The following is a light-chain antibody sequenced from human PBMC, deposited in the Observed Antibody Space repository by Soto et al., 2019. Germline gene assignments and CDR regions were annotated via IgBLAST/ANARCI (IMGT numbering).Light chain of an antibody. CDR3: QQYKTYWT. Sequence: DIQMTQFPPTLSASIGDRVTITCRASQTISRSLAWYQQKPGRAPRLLIYKASSLQSGVPSRFSGSGSGTDFPLTISRLQPDDSATYYCQQYKTYWTFGLGTKVDIK. CDR2: KAS. CDR1: QTISRS. J-gene: IGKJ1*01. V-gene: IGKV1-5*03.